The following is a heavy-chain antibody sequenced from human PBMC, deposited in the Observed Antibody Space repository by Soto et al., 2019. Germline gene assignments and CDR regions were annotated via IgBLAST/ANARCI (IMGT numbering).Heavy chain of an antibody. J-gene: IGHJ4*02. CDR3: AKALRGYCSGGSCYPFDY. CDR2: ISGSGGST. V-gene: IGHV3-23*01. CDR1: GFTFSSYA. D-gene: IGHD2-15*01. Sequence: VQLLESGGGLVQPGGSLRLSCAASGFTFSSYAMSWVRQAPGKGLEWVSAISGSGGSTYYADSVKGRFTISRDNSKNTLYLQMNSLRAEDTAVYYCAKALRGYCSGGSCYPFDYWGQGTLVTVSS.